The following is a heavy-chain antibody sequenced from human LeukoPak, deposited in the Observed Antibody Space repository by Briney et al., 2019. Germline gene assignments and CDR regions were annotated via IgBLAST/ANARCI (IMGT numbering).Heavy chain of an antibody. CDR1: GFTFSSYW. V-gene: IGHV3-7*01. CDR2: IKQDGSEK. CDR3: ARLDRPIWFGESTIDY. D-gene: IGHD3-10*01. Sequence: GGSLRLSCAASGFTFSSYWMSWVRQAPGKGLEWVANIKQDGSEKYYVDSVKGRSTISRDNAKNSLYLQMNSLRAEDTAVYYCARLDRPIWFGESTIDYWGQGTLVTVSS. J-gene: IGHJ4*02.